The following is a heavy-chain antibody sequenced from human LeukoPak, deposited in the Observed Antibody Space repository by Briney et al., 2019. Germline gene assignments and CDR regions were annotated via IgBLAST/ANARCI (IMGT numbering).Heavy chain of an antibody. CDR1: GFTFSSYG. CDR2: ISYDGSNK. CDR3: AKDGLEYSSGWYFNPEFDY. V-gene: IGHV3-30*18. J-gene: IGHJ4*02. D-gene: IGHD6-19*01. Sequence: PGRSLRLSCAASGFTFSSYGMHWVRQAPGKGLEWVAVISYDGSNKYYADSVKGRFTISRDNSKNTLYLQMNSLRAEDTAVYYCAKDGLEYSSGWYFNPEFDYWGQGTLVTVSS.